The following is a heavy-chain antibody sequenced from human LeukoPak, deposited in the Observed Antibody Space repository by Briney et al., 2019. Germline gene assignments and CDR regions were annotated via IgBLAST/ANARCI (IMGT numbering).Heavy chain of an antibody. Sequence: PGGSLTLSCAASGFAFSRSGMHWVRQAPGKGLEWVAVVWYDGSNKHYADSVKGRFTISRDNSNNTLYLQMNSLRAEDTAVYYCARDPKYSNSWFFDYWGQGTLVTVSS. CDR2: VWYDGSNK. D-gene: IGHD6-13*01. J-gene: IGHJ4*02. V-gene: IGHV3-33*01. CDR1: GFAFSRSG. CDR3: ARDPKYSNSWFFDY.